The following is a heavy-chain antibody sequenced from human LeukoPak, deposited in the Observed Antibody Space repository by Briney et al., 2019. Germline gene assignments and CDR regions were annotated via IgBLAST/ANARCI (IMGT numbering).Heavy chain of an antibody. D-gene: IGHD2-2*01. V-gene: IGHV1-18*04. CDR1: GYTFTSYG. CDR3: ARDVGCSSTSCYAHFDY. J-gene: IGHJ4*02. CDR2: ISAYNGNT. Sequence: ASVKVSCKASGYTFTSYGISWVRHAPGQGLEWMGWISAYNGNTNYAQKPQGRVTMTTDTSTSTAYMELRSLRSDDTAVYYCARDVGCSSTSCYAHFDYWGQGTLVTVSS.